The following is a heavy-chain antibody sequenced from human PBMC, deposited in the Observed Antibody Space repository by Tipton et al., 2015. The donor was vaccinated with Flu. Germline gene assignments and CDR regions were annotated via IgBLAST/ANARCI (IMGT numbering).Heavy chain of an antibody. J-gene: IGHJ6*02. Sequence: TLSLTCTVSGGSISSYYWSWIRQPPGKGLEWIGYIYYSGSTNYNPSLKSRVTISVDTSKIQFSPKLSSVTAADTAVYYCARELNYGMDVWGQGTTVTVSS. CDR1: GGSISSYY. CDR3: ARELNYGMDV. V-gene: IGHV4-59*01. CDR2: IYYSGST.